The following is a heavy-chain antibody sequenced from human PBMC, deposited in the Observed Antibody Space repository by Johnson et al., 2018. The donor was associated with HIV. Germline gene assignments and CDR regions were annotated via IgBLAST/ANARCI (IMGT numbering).Heavy chain of an antibody. CDR2: IWYDGSNK. CDR3: AKDLSSGWYHAFDI. Sequence: QVQLVESGGGVVQPGRPLRLSCAASGFTFRSYGIHWVRQAPGKGLEWVAVIWYDGSNKYYANSVKGRFTVSRDNSKNTLYLQMNSLRAEDTAVYYCAKDLSSGWYHAFDIWGQGTMVTVSS. CDR1: GFTFRSYG. D-gene: IGHD6-19*01. J-gene: IGHJ3*02. V-gene: IGHV3-33*06.